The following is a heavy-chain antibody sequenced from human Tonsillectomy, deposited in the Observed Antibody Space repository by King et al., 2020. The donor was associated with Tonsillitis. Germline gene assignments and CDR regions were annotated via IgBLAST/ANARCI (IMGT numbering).Heavy chain of an antibody. CDR1: GFTFSSYA. CDR2: ISGSGGST. V-gene: IGHV3-23*04. D-gene: IGHD4-17*01. CDR3: AKGHCGDFYYNYYGMDV. Sequence: VQLVESGGGLVQPGGSLRFSCAASGFTFSSYAMSWVRQAPGKGLEWVSGISGSGGSTYYADSVKGRFTISRDSSKNTLYMQMNSLRAEDTAVYYCAKGHCGDFYYNYYGMDVWGQGPTVTVSS. J-gene: IGHJ6*02.